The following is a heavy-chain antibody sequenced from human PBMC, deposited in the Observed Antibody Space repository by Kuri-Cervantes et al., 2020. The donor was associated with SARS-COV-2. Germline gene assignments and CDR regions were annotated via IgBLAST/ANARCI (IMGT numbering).Heavy chain of an antibody. CDR1: GYAFTGYY. CDR2: INPNSGGT. CDR3: ARDGQPIHPCNSGVCYYYYYYMDV. J-gene: IGHJ6*03. Sequence: ASVKVSCKASGYAFTGYYIHWVRQAPGQGLEWMGWINPNSGGTNYAQKFQGWVTMTRDTSINAVYMELTRLRSDDTAVYYCARDGQPIHPCNSGVCYYYYYYMDVWGKGTTVTVSS. V-gene: IGHV1-2*04. D-gene: IGHD2/OR15-2a*01.